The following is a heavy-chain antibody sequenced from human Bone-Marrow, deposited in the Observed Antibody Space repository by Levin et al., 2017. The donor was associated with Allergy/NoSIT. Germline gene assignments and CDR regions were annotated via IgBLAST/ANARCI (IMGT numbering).Heavy chain of an antibody. J-gene: IGHJ1*01. D-gene: IGHD6-13*01. CDR1: GFTSGYFA. CDR3: VKMGQQLVQGTFQH. V-gene: IGHV3-23*01. Sequence: GGSLRLSCAASGFTSGYFAMSWVRQTPGKGLEWVSSIIGSGSATYYADSVRGRFTISRDESKNTVYLQMNNLSADDTALYYCVKMGQQLVQGTFQHWGQGTLVTVSS. CDR2: IIGSGSAT.